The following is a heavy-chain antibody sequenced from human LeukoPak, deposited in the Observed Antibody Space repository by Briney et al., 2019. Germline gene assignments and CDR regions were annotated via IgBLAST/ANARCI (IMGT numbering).Heavy chain of an antibody. J-gene: IGHJ4*02. V-gene: IGHV3-30-3*01. Sequence: GRSLRLSCAAAGFTFSNYAMHWVRQAPGKGLEWVAVISSDGSYKYYADSVKGRFTISRDDSKNTLNLQMNSLRDEDTAVYYCARSDVGTVTTTFDYWGQGTLVTVSS. D-gene: IGHD4-17*01. CDR3: ARSDVGTVTTTFDY. CDR1: GFTFSNYA. CDR2: ISSDGSYK.